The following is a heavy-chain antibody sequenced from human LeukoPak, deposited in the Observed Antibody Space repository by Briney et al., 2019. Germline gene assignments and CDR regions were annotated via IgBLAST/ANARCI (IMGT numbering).Heavy chain of an antibody. D-gene: IGHD3-3*01. V-gene: IGHV3-30-3*01. CDR2: ISYDGSNK. CDR3: ARDRRSHYDSFFDY. Sequence: GGSLRLSCAASGFTFSSYAMHWVRQAPGKGLEWVAVISYDGSNKYYADSVKGRFTISRDNSKNTLYLQMNSLRAEDTAVYYCARDRRSHYDSFFDYWGQGTLVTVSS. J-gene: IGHJ4*02. CDR1: GFTFSSYA.